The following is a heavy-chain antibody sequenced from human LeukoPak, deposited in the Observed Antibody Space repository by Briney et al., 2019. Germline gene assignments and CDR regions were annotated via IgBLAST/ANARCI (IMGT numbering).Heavy chain of an antibody. D-gene: IGHD3-3*01. CDR3: ARGPDDFWSGTNWFDP. CDR2: INTNTGNP. CDR1: GYTFTSYA. J-gene: IGHJ5*02. V-gene: IGHV7-4-1*02. Sequence: ASAKVSCKASGYTFTSYAMNWVRQAPGQGLEWMGWINTNTGNPTYAQGFTGRFAFSLDTSVSTAYLQISSLKAEDTAVYYCARGPDDFWSGTNWFDPWGQGTLVTVSS.